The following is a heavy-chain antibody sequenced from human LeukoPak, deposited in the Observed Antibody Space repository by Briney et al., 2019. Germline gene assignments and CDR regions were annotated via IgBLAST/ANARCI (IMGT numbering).Heavy chain of an antibody. J-gene: IGHJ4*02. Sequence: AGGSLRLSCAASGFTFRSYSMNWVRQAPGKGLEWVSTISSTSTYIYYADSVKGRFTISRDNSRNSLFLQMNSLRAEDTAVYYCARGVSGEQVLRYFDWLSGPMYYFDYWGQGTLVTVSS. CDR2: ISSTSTYI. D-gene: IGHD3-9*01. CDR1: GFTFRSYS. CDR3: ARGVSGEQVLRYFDWLSGPMYYFDY. V-gene: IGHV3-21*01.